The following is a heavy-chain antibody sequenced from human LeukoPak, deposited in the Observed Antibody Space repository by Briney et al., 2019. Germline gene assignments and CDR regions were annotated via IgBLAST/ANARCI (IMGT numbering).Heavy chain of an antibody. V-gene: IGHV3-74*01. CDR3: ARGNYYGQDY. CDR1: GFTFSSYW. CDR2: INSDGSTT. Sequence: PGGSLRLSCGASGFTFSSYWMHWVRRAPGKGLVWISRINSDGSTTSYADSVKGRFTISRDNAKNTLYLQMNSLRAEDTAVYYCARGNYYGQDYWGQGTLVTVSS. D-gene: IGHD3-10*01. J-gene: IGHJ4*02.